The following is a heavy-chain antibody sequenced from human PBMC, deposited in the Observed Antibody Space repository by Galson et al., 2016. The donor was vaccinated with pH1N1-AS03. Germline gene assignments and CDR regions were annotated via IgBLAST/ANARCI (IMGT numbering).Heavy chain of an antibody. J-gene: IGHJ4*02. CDR3: AKVGIVISSGWYGRVDY. D-gene: IGHD6-19*01. Sequence: SVKVSCKASGYSFINYAIHWVRQAPGQRLEWMGWLNSTSGNTEYSQKFQGRVTITRDTSASTASMELSSLRSEDTAVYYCAKVGIVISSGWYGRVDYWGQGTLVTVSS. V-gene: IGHV1-3*01. CDR2: LNSTSGNT. CDR1: GYSFINYA.